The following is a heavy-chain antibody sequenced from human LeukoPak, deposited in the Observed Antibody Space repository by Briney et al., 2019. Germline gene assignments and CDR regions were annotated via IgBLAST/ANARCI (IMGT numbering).Heavy chain of an antibody. CDR2: ISGSGGST. V-gene: IGHV3-23*01. CDR1: GFTFSSYA. Sequence: GGSLRLSCAASGFTFSSYAMSWVRQAPGKGLEWVSAISGSGGSTYYAGSVKGRFTISRDNSKNTLYLQMNSLRAEDTAVYYCAKLKTDGYKGDYWGQGTLVTVSS. J-gene: IGHJ4*02. D-gene: IGHD5-24*01. CDR3: AKLKTDGYKGDY.